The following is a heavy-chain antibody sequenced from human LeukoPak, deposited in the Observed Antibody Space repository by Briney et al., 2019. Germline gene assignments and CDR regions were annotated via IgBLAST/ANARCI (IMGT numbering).Heavy chain of an antibody. J-gene: IGHJ4*02. V-gene: IGHV1-69*05. Sequence: SVKVSCKASGGTFSSYAISWVRQAPGQGLEWMGGIIPIFGTANYAQKFQGRVTITTDESTSTAYMELSSLRSEDTAVYYCAALDRSPDHNFFDYWGQGTLVTVSS. CDR1: GGTFSSYA. CDR3: AALDRSPDHNFFDY. D-gene: IGHD1-1*01. CDR2: IIPIFGTA.